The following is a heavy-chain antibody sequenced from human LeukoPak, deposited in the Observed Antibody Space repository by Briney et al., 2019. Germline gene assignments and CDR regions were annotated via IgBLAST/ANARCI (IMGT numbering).Heavy chain of an antibody. CDR2: IGTAGDT. D-gene: IGHD3-22*01. CDR3: ARGFHRRLYDSSAYYSY. J-gene: IGHJ4*02. V-gene: IGHV3-13*01. CDR1: GFTFSSYD. Sequence: PGGSLRLSCAASGFTFSSYDMHWVRQATGKGLEWVSAIGTAGDTYYPGSVKGRFTISRENAKNSLYLQMNSLRAEDTAVYYCARGFHRRLYDSSAYYSYWGQGTLVTVSS.